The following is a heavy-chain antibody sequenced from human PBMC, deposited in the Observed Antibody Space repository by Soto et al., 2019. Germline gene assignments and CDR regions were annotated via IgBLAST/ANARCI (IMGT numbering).Heavy chain of an antibody. V-gene: IGHV4-4*02. J-gene: IGHJ6*02. CDR3: ARGGGWGLEILSYSYYYGMDV. CDR1: GGSISSSNW. CDR2: IYHSGST. Sequence: PSETLSLTCAVSGGSISSSNWWSWVRQPPGKGLEWIGEIYHSGSTNYNPSLKSRVTISVDKSKNQFSLKLSSVTAADTAVYYCARGGGWGLEILSYSYYYGMDVWGQGTTVTVYS. D-gene: IGHD1-7*01.